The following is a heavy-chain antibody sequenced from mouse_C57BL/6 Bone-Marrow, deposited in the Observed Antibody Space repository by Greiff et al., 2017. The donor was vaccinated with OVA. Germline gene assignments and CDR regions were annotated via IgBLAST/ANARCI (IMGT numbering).Heavy chain of an antibody. Sequence: EVKLMESGPGLVKPSQSLSLTCSVTGYSITSGYYWNWIRQFPGNKLEWMGYISYDGSNNYNPSLKNRISITRDTSKNQFFLKLNSVTTEDTATYYGARALGYWGQGTTLTVSS. J-gene: IGHJ2*01. CDR1: GYSITSGYY. V-gene: IGHV3-6*01. CDR3: ARALGY. CDR2: ISYDGSN.